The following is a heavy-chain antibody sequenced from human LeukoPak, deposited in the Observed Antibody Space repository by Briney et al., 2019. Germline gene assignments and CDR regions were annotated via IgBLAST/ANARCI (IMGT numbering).Heavy chain of an antibody. D-gene: IGHD5-12*01. CDR1: GFTFDDYT. CDR2: ISWDGGST. CDR3: AKVASAFHSGYAEFDY. Sequence: GGSLRLSCAASGFTFDDYTMHWVCQAPGKGLEWVSLISWDGGSTYYADSVKGRFTISRDNSKNSLYLQMNSLRTEDTALYYCAKVASAFHSGYAEFDYWGQGTLVTVSS. J-gene: IGHJ4*02. V-gene: IGHV3-43*01.